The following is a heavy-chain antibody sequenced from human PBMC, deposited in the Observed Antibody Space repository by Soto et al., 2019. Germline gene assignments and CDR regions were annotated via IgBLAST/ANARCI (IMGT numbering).Heavy chain of an antibody. CDR3: ARDIVVVVAASRSVYYYGMDV. CDR1: GGTFSSYA. V-gene: IGHV1-69*13. CDR2: IIPIFGTA. Sequence: SVKVSCKASGGTFSSYAISWVRQAPGQGLEWMGGIIPIFGTANYAQKFQGRVTITADESTSTAYMELSSLRPEDTAVYYCARDIVVVVAASRSVYYYGMDVWGQGTTVTVSS. J-gene: IGHJ6*02. D-gene: IGHD2-15*01.